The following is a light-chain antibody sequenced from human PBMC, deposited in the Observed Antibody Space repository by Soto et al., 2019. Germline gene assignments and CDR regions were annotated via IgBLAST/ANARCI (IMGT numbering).Light chain of an antibody. Sequence: QSALTQPPSASGSPGQSVTISCTGASSDVGGNDYVSWYQHHPGKVPKLMIFEVNKRPSGVPHRFSGSKSGNTASPTVSGLQAEDEADYYCCSYGFAGSDYLVFGGGTKLTVL. CDR2: EVN. CDR3: CSYGFAGSDYLV. J-gene: IGLJ3*02. CDR1: SSDVGGNDY. V-gene: IGLV2-8*01.